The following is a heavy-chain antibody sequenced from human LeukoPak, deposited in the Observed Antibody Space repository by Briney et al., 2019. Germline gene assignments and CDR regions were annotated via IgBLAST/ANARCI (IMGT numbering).Heavy chain of an antibody. D-gene: IGHD4-17*01. Sequence: GGSLRLSCAASGFTLSSYTMNWVRQSRGRGLEWVAAISRSSRDIFHADSAQGRFSISRDNTQNSLYLQMNSLRAEDTAVYYCAGGGGDGDYAIDAFDIWGQGTMVTVSS. V-gene: IGHV3-21*01. CDR2: ISRSSRDI. J-gene: IGHJ3*02. CDR1: GFTLSSYT. CDR3: AGGGGDGDYAIDAFDI.